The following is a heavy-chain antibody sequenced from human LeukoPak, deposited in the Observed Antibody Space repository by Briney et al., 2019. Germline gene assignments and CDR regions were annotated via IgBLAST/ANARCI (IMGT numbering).Heavy chain of an antibody. CDR1: GYSFTSYW. Sequence: GESLKISCQGSGYSFTSYWIGWVRQMPGKGMEWMGIIYPGDSDTRYSPSFQGQVTISADKSISTAYLQWSSLTASDTAMYYCARGGSKYYYYMDVWGKGTTVTVSS. D-gene: IGHD2-15*01. V-gene: IGHV5-51*01. J-gene: IGHJ6*03. CDR2: IYPGDSDT. CDR3: ARGGSKYYYYMDV.